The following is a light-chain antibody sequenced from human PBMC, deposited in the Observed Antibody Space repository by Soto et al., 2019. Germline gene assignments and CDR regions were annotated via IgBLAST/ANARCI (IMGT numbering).Light chain of an antibody. CDR3: SSYAGRYTFV. Sequence: LTQPRSVSGSPGQSVTISCTGTSSDVGAYNFVSWYQQHPGKAPKLMIYDVTNRPSGVPDRFSGSKSDNTASLTISGLQAEDEADYYCSSYAGRYTFVFGTGTKLTVL. CDR1: SSDVGAYNF. V-gene: IGLV2-11*01. CDR2: DVT. J-gene: IGLJ1*01.